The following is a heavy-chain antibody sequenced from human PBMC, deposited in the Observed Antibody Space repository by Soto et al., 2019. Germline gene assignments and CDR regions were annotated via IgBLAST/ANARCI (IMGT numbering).Heavy chain of an antibody. CDR3: AKYSSGWYHPFDY. CDR1: GFTFSSYA. D-gene: IGHD6-19*01. V-gene: IGHV3-23*01. CDR2: ISGSGGRT. J-gene: IGHJ4*02. Sequence: EVQLLESGGGLVQPGGSLRLSCAASGFTFSSYAMSWVRQAPGKGLEWVSAISGSGGRTYYADSVKGRFTISRDNAKNTLYLQMSSLIAEDTAVYCCAKYSSGWYHPFDYWGQGTLVTVSS.